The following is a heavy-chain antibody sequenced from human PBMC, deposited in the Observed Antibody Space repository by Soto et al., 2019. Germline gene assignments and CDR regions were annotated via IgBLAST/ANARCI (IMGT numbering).Heavy chain of an antibody. Sequence: QVQLVQSGAEVMKPGASVKVSCKASGYTFTNYGISWVRQAPGQGLEWMGWISGFNGKTTYAQTLQGRVTMTADTSTGTAYMELRSLRSDDTAMYYCARDADAGAVAPDVWGQGTPVTVSS. D-gene: IGHD6-19*01. V-gene: IGHV1-18*01. J-gene: IGHJ6*02. CDR1: GYTFTNYG. CDR2: ISGFNGKT. CDR3: ARDADAGAVAPDV.